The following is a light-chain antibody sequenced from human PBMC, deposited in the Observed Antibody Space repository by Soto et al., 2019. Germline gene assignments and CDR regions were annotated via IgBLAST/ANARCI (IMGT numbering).Light chain of an antibody. CDR1: QSVSNSY. V-gene: IGKV3-20*01. CDR2: AAS. J-gene: IGKJ1*01. CDR3: QNHGTT. Sequence: EIVLTQSPATLSLSPGERATLSCRASQSVSNSYLAWYQQKPGQAPRLLIYAASSRATGIPDRFSGGGSGTDFTLTISRLEPEDSAVYYCQNHGTTFGQGTKVDIK.